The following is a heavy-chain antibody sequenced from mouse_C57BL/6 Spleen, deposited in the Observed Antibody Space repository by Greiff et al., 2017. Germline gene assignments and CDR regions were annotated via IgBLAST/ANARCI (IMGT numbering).Heavy chain of an antibody. CDR3: AREEDY. CDR1: GYSITSGYY. J-gene: IGHJ4*01. V-gene: IGHV3-6*01. CDR2: ISYDGSN. Sequence: EVKLMESGPGLVKPSQSLSLTCSVTGYSITSGYYWNWLRQFPGNKLEWMGYISYDGSNNYNPSLKNRISITRDTSKNQFFLKLNSVTTEDTATYYCAREEDYWGQGTSVTVSS.